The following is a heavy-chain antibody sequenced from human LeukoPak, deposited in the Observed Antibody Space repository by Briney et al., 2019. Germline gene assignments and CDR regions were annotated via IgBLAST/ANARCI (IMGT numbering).Heavy chain of an antibody. V-gene: IGHV4-39*07. D-gene: IGHD2-2*01. Sequence: PSETLSLTCTVSGGSISSSNYYWGWIRQPPGKGLEWIGVIYYSGNTYYTPSLKSRVTMSIDTSKNQFSLKLSSVTAADTAVYYCAREVVCSSTSCLAFDYWGQGTLVTVSS. CDR3: AREVVCSSTSCLAFDY. J-gene: IGHJ4*02. CDR1: GGSISSSNYY. CDR2: IYYSGNT.